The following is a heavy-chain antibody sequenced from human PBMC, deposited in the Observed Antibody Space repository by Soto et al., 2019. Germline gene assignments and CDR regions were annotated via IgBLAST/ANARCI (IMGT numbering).Heavy chain of an antibody. V-gene: IGHV3-30-3*01. D-gene: IGHD5-12*01. CDR1: EFTFSSYA. Sequence: QVQLVESGGGVVQPGRSLRLSCAASEFTFSSYAMHWVRQAPGKGLEWVAVISYDGSNKYYADSVKGRFTISRDNSKNTLYLQMNSLRAEDTAVYYCARGGRATALSRYYYGMDVWGQGTTVTVSS. CDR2: ISYDGSNK. CDR3: ARGGRATALSRYYYGMDV. J-gene: IGHJ6*02.